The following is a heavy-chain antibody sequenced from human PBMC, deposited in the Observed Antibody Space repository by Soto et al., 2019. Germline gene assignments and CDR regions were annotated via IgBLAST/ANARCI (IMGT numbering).Heavy chain of an antibody. D-gene: IGHD6-19*01. CDR2: IRSKAYGGTT. V-gene: IGHV3-49*03. CDR1: GFTFGDYA. Sequence: PGGSLRLSCTASGFTFGDYAMSWFRQAPGKGLEWVGFIRSKAYGGTTEYAASVKGRFTISRDDSKSIAYLQMNSLKTEDTAVYYCTRDGHSSGWYGVGYYYGMDVWGQGTTVTVSS. J-gene: IGHJ6*02. CDR3: TRDGHSSGWYGVGYYYGMDV.